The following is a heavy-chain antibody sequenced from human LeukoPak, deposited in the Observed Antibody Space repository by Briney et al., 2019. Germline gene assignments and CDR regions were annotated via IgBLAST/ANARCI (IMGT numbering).Heavy chain of an antibody. CDR3: ARGRRTAAAGPRDNDAFDI. CDR1: GFTFRSYS. V-gene: IGHV3-48*04. Sequence: GGSLRLSCAASGFTFRSYSMNWVRQTPGKGLEWLSYISSSSSKIYDADSVKGRFTISRDNSKNSLYLQMNNLRAEDTALYYCARGRRTAAAGPRDNDAFDIWGQGTMVTVSS. J-gene: IGHJ3*02. D-gene: IGHD6-13*01. CDR2: ISSSSSKI.